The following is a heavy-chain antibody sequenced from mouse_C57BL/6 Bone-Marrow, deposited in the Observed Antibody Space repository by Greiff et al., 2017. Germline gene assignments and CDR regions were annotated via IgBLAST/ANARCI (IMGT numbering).Heavy chain of an antibody. CDR1: GYTFTSYW. Sequence: VQLKQPGAELVKPGASVKVSCKASGYTFTSYWMHWVKQRPGQGLEWIGRIHPSDSDTNYNQKFKGKATLTVDISSSTAYMQLSSLTSEDSAVYYCAIHYDGVGYVDYWGQGTTLTVSS. D-gene: IGHD1-2*01. J-gene: IGHJ2*01. CDR3: AIHYDGVGYVDY. V-gene: IGHV1-74*01. CDR2: IHPSDSDT.